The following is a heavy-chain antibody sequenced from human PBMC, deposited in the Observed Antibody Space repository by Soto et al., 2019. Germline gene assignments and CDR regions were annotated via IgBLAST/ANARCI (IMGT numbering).Heavy chain of an antibody. CDR1: GYTFTDYY. Sequence: ASVKVSCKASGYTFTDYYIHWVRQAPRHGLEWMGWINPNTGGTHYAQKFQGRVTITRDTSIRTAYMQLSSLRSDDTAVYYCARDRDSYDISGYSYYFNYWGQGTLVTVSS. J-gene: IGHJ4*02. D-gene: IGHD3-22*01. V-gene: IGHV1-2*02. CDR3: ARDRDSYDISGYSYYFNY. CDR2: INPNTGGT.